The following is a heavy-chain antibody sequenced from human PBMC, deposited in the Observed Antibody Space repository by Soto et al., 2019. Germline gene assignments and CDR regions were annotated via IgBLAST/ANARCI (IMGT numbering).Heavy chain of an antibody. CDR1: GGTFSTYT. Sequence: QVQLVQSGAEVKKPGSSVKVSCKASGGTFSTYTITWVRQAPGQGLEWMGRIIPIIGIINYAQKFQGSVTISADKLTGTAYMELTGLRSDDTAVYYCAGDPDSHYNHIHASSYPWGQGTLVTVSS. CDR2: IIPIIGII. D-gene: IGHD4-4*01. V-gene: IGHV1-69*08. CDR3: AGDPDSHYNHIHASSYP. J-gene: IGHJ5*02.